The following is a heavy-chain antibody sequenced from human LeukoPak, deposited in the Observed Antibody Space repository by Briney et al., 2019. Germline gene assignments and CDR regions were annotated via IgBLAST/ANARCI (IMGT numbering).Heavy chain of an antibody. Sequence: WASVTVSCKASGYTFTSYEINWVRQAPGQGLEWMGWMNPNSGDTAYAQKFQGRITMTRSTSISTAYMELSGLRSEDTAVYYCARGLGTYDTSELTWPMISFWGQGTLVTVSS. CDR3: ARGLGTYDTSELTWPMISF. V-gene: IGHV1-8*01. CDR2: MNPNSGDT. D-gene: IGHD3-22*01. J-gene: IGHJ4*02. CDR1: GYTFTSYE.